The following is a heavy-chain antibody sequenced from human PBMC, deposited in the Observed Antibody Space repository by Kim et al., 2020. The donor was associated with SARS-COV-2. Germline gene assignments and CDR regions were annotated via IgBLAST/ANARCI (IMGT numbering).Heavy chain of an antibody. CDR3: AREMGYDILTGYRQYYGMDV. CDR1: GFTFSRYW. CDR2: IKQDGSEK. D-gene: IGHD3-9*01. V-gene: IGHV3-7*01. J-gene: IGHJ6*02. Sequence: GGSLRLSCAASGFTFSRYWMSWVRQAPGKGLEWVANIKQDGSEKYYVDSVKGRFTISRDNAKNSLYLQMNSLRAEDTAVYYCAREMGYDILTGYRQYYGMDVWGQGTTVTVSS.